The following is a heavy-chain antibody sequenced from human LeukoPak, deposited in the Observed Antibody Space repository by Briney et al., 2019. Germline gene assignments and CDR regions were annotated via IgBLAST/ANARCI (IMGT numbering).Heavy chain of an antibody. V-gene: IGHV3-74*01. CDR3: ARVGWSGYFNYYYYMDV. CDR1: GFTFSSYW. D-gene: IGHD3-3*01. Sequence: GGSLRLSCAASGFTFSSYWMHWVRQAPGKGLVWVSRINTDGSSTNYADSVKGRFTISRDNAKNTLYLQMNSLRAEDTAVYYCARVGWSGYFNYYYYMDVWGKGTTVTVPS. CDR2: INTDGSST. J-gene: IGHJ6*03.